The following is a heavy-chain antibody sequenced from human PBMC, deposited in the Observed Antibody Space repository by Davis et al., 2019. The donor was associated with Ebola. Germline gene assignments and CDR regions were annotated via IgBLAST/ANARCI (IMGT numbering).Heavy chain of an antibody. CDR1: GFTFDDYT. D-gene: IGHD3-3*01. J-gene: IGHJ4*02. CDR2: ISYDGNKE. Sequence: GESLKISCAASGFTFDDYTMHWVRQAPGKGLVWLASISYDGNKEYYPDSGRGRFTISRDSSKNTVYLQMDSLRIDDTAVYFCVRDGVIILTAFYGDVYWGQGTPVXVSS. CDR3: VRDGVIILTAFYGDVY. V-gene: IGHV3-30-3*01.